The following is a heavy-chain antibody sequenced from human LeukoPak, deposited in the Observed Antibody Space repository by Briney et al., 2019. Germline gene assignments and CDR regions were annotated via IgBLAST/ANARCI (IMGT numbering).Heavy chain of an antibody. D-gene: IGHD2-2*01. CDR3: AKDLEWGSVWGPYQLLSGALFDY. V-gene: IGHV3-53*01. CDR2: IYSGGST. Sequence: GGSLRLSCAASGFTVSSNYMSWVRQAPGKGLEWVSVIYSGGSTYYADSVKGRFTISRDNSKNTLYLQMNSLRAEDTAVYYCAKDLEWGSVWGPYQLLSGALFDYWGQGTLVTVSS. J-gene: IGHJ4*02. CDR1: GFTVSSNY.